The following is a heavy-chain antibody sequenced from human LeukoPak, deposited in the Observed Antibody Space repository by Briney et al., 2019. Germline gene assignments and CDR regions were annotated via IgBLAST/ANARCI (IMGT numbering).Heavy chain of an antibody. CDR1: GFIFTSYY. CDR3: ATDPSPY. CDR2: INPSGDTT. Sequence: ASVKVSCKASGFIFTSYYMHWVRQVPGQGLEWMGIINPSGDTTSYAQKFQGRVTMTRDTSTSTVYMELSSLRSEDTAVYYCATDPSPYWGQGTLVTVSS. V-gene: IGHV1-46*01. J-gene: IGHJ4*02.